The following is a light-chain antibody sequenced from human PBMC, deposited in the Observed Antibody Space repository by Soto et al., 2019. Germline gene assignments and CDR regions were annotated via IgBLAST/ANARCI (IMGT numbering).Light chain of an antibody. CDR3: QQYSQWPLYT. CDR1: RSVNSD. V-gene: IGKV3-15*01. J-gene: IGKJ2*01. Sequence: EIVMTQSPATAPASPGERVTLYCRTSRSVNSDLSWYQQTLGKAPMPLIYDASTRAAGVPARFSGSGSGTEFTLTISSLQSEDFALYYCQQYSQWPLYTFGQGTKVDIK. CDR2: DAS.